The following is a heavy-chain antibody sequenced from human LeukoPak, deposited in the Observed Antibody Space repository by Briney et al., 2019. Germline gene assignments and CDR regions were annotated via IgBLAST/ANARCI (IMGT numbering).Heavy chain of an antibody. CDR2: IYTSGST. Sequence: SETLSLTCTVSGGSISSYYWSWIRQPPGKGLEWIGRIYTSGSTNYNPSLKSRVAMSVDTSKNQFSLKLSSVTAADTAVYYCALDYDSSGCFDYWGQGTLVTVSS. V-gene: IGHV4-4*07. CDR1: GGSISSYY. J-gene: IGHJ4*02. CDR3: ALDYDSSGCFDY. D-gene: IGHD3-22*01.